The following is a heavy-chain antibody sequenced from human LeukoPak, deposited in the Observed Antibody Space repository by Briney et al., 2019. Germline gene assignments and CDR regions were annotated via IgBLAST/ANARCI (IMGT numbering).Heavy chain of an antibody. CDR1: GYSFSSYW. J-gene: IGHJ6*02. CDR2: IYPGDSDT. Sequence: GESLKISCKGSGYSFSSYWIGWVRQMPGKGLEWMGIIYPGDSDTRYSPSFQGQVTISADKSISPAYLQWSSLKASDTAMYYCARHRRATVNHYYYGMDVWGQGTTVTVSS. CDR3: ARHRRATVNHYYYGMDV. V-gene: IGHV5-51*01. D-gene: IGHD4-17*01.